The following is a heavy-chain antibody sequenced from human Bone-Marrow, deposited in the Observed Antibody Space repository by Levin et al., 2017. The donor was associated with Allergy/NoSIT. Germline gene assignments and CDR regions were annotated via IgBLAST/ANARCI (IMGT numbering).Heavy chain of an antibody. CDR1: GFSFPDYA. V-gene: IGHV3-23*01. Sequence: GGSLRLSCAASGFSFPDYAMSWVRQAPGKGLEWVSGLSGRGRDTFYADSVEGRFTISRDNSKYTVYLQMNSLRAEDTAVYYCAKAIVGYCSGGNCGDAFDFWGQGTLVTVPS. CDR2: LSGRGRDT. CDR3: AKAIVGYCSGGNCGDAFDF. J-gene: IGHJ3*01. D-gene: IGHD2-15*01.